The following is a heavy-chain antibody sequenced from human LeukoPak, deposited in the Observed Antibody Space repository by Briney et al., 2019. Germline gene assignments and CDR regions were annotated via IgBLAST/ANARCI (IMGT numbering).Heavy chain of an antibody. J-gene: IGHJ6*02. CDR2: IIPILGIA. CDR1: GGTFSSYA. V-gene: IGHV1-69*04. Sequence: ASVKVSCKASGGTFSSYAISWVRQAPGQGLEWMGRIIPILGIANYAQKFQGRVTITADKSTSTAYMELSSLRSEDTAVYYCARDYGSGTKDYYYGMDVWGQGTTVTVSS. CDR3: ARDYGSGTKDYYYGMDV. D-gene: IGHD3-10*01.